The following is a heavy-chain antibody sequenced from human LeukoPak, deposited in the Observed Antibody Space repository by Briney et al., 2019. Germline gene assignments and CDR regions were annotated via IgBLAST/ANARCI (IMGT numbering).Heavy chain of an antibody. Sequence: PGGSLRLSCAASGLTLSCCAMTWVRQPPGKGLEWVSSISISGDVTNYTDSVKGRFTISRDDSKNTVYLQMNSLRVEDTAMYYCANSHKNAPGVYWGQGTLVTVPS. CDR3: ANSHKNAPGVY. D-gene: IGHD6-6*01. CDR2: ISISGDVT. V-gene: IGHV3-23*01. CDR1: GLTLSCCA. J-gene: IGHJ4*02.